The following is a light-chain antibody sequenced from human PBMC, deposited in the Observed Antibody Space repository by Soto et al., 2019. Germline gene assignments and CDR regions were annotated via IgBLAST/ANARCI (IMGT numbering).Light chain of an antibody. CDR1: TSGVGGYNY. J-gene: IGLJ1*01. V-gene: IGLV2-14*03. CDR2: VVS. Sequence: QSALTRPASVSGFLGQSITISCTGTTSGVGGYNYVSWYQHHPGKAPILMIYVVSNRPSGVSNRFSGSKSGNTASLTISGLQAEDEADYYCSSYTTSSTYVFGTGTKLTVL. CDR3: SSYTTSSTYV.